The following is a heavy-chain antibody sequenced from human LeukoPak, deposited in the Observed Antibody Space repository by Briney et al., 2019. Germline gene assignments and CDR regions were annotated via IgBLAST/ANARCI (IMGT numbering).Heavy chain of an antibody. J-gene: IGHJ4*02. V-gene: IGHV4-34*01. D-gene: IGHD4-17*01. Sequence: SETLSLTCEVSGGSITTGGYSWSWIRQPPGKGLEWIGEINHSGSTNYNPSLKSRVTISVDTSKNQFSLKLSSVTAADTAVYYCARVDYGDFSYYFDYWGQGTLVTVSS. CDR2: INHSGST. CDR1: GGSITTGGYS. CDR3: ARVDYGDFSYYFDY.